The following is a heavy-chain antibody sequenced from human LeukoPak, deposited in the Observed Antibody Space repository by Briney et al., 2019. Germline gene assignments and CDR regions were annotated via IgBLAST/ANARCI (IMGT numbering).Heavy chain of an antibody. J-gene: IGHJ4*02. CDR2: IIPIFGTA. CDR1: GGTFSSYA. V-gene: IGHV1-69*06. D-gene: IGHD3-10*01. Sequence: SVKVSCKASGGTFSSYAISWVRQAPGQGLEWMGGIIPIFGTANYAQKFQGRVTITADRSTSTAYMELSSLRSEDTAVYYCARGPEGITMVRGVLDYWGQGTLVTVSS. CDR3: ARGPEGITMVRGVLDY.